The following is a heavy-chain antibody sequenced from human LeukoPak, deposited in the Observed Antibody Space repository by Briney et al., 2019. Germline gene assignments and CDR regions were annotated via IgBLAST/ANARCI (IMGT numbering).Heavy chain of an antibody. D-gene: IGHD3-22*01. CDR1: GSSINNNF. V-gene: IGHV4-59*08. Sequence: PSQSLSLTCTVSGSSINNNFWTWIRPPPGNGLEWIGHIYSTGSANYNPSLKSRVLISGDTSKNQISLKLTSVTAADTAVYFCARHRDYYDTWGHGTLVTVSS. CDR3: ARHRDYYDT. CDR2: IYSTGSA. J-gene: IGHJ4*01.